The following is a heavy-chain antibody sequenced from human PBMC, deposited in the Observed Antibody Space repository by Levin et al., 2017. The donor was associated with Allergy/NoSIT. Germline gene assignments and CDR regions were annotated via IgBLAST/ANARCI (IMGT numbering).Heavy chain of an antibody. CDR3: AKEGGRAEAATGGFGYYYYGLDV. Sequence: GGSLRLPCAASGFTFSSYAMRWLRQAPGRGLEWVAAISGSGGTTHYADSVKGRFTISRDNSNNTLYLQMNSLRAEDTAVYYCAKEGGRAEAATGGFGYYYYGLDVWGQGTTVTVSS. CDR2: ISGSGGTT. J-gene: IGHJ6*02. CDR1: GFTFSSYA. D-gene: IGHD6-13*01. V-gene: IGHV3-23*01.